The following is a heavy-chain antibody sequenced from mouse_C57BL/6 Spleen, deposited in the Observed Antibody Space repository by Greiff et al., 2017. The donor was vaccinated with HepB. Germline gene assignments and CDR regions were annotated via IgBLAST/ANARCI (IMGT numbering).Heavy chain of an antibody. Sequence: QVQLKESGPELVKPGASVKISCKASGYAFSSSWMNWVKQRPGKGLEWIGRIYPGDGDTNYNGKFKGKATLTADKSSSTAYMQLSSLTSEDSAVYFCARSPSTMITTLFDYWGQGTTLTVSS. CDR3: ARSPSTMITTLFDY. D-gene: IGHD2-4*01. CDR2: IYPGDGDT. V-gene: IGHV1-82*01. J-gene: IGHJ2*01. CDR1: GYAFSSSW.